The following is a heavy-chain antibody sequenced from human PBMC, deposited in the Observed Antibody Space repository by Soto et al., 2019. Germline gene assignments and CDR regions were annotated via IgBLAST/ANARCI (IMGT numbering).Heavy chain of an antibody. CDR1: GFTFTSYA. D-gene: IGHD2-15*01. CDR2: ISGSGDST. CDR3: AKEGLIAGTLHWFDP. Sequence: EVRLLESGGGLVQPGGSLRLSCAASGFTFTSYAMTWVRQAPGKGLEWVSAISGSGDSTYYADSVKGRFTVSKDNSKNMLHLQMDSLGAEDTAVYYCAKEGLIAGTLHWFDPWGQGTLVIVSS. V-gene: IGHV3-23*01. J-gene: IGHJ5*02.